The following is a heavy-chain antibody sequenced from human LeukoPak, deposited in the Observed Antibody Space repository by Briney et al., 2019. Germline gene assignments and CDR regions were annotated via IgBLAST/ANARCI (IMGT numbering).Heavy chain of an antibody. V-gene: IGHV1-24*01. J-gene: IGHJ4*02. D-gene: IGHD2-2*02. CDR3: ATDLFLAPLGYCSSTSCYTDY. CDR2: FDPEDGET. Sequence: ASVKVSCKVSGYTLTELSMHWVRQAPGKGLEWMGGFDPEDGETIYTQKFQGRVTMTEDTSTDTAYMELSSLRSEDTAVYYCATDLFLAPLGYCSSTSCYTDYWGQGTLVTVSS. CDR1: GYTLTELS.